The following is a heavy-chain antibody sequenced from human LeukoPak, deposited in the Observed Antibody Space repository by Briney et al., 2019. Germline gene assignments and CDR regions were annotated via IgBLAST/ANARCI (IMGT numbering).Heavy chain of an antibody. D-gene: IGHD4-11*01. CDR2: IYTSGST. J-gene: IGHJ6*03. Sequence: SETLSLTCTVSGGSISSGSYYWSWIRQPAGKGLEWIGRIYTSGSTNYNPSLKSRVTIPVDTSKNQFSLKLSSVTAADTAVYYCARWSNFYYYYYMDVWGKGTTVTVSS. V-gene: IGHV4-61*02. CDR3: ARWSNFYYYYYMDV. CDR1: GGSISSGSYY.